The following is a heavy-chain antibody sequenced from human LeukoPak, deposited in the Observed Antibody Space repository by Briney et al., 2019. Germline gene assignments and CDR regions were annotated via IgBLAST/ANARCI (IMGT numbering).Heavy chain of an antibody. CDR3: ASYYGSGTYSGYVDY. Sequence: SETLSPTCAVSGGSLNNYHWSWIRQPPGKGLEWIGCIYHSGSTNYNPSLNSRVTMSVDTSKNQFSLRLSSVTAADTAVYYCASYYGSGTYSGYVDYWGQGTLVTV. J-gene: IGHJ4*02. D-gene: IGHD3-10*01. V-gene: IGHV4-59*01. CDR2: IYHSGST. CDR1: GGSLNNYH.